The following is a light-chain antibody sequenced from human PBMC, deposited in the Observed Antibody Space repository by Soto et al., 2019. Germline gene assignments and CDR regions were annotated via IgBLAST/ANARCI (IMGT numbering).Light chain of an antibody. CDR3: SSYTTSSTLI. Sequence: QSALTQPASVSGSPGQSITISCTGTSSDVGRYKLVSWYHKHPGKAPKLMIYDVTNRPSGVSNRFSGSKSGNTASLTISGLQAEDEADYYCSSYTTSSTLIFGGGTKLTVL. CDR2: DVT. V-gene: IGLV2-14*03. J-gene: IGLJ2*01. CDR1: SSDVGRYKL.